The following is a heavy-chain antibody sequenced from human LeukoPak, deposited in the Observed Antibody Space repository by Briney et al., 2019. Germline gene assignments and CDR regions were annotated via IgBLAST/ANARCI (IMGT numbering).Heavy chain of an antibody. Sequence: GRSLRLSCAASGFTFSSYAMHWVRQAPGKGLEWVAVISYDGSNKYYADSVKGRFTISRDNSKNTLYLQMNSLRAEDTAVYYCARDSVGATNYFDYWGQGTLVTVSS. D-gene: IGHD1-26*01. V-gene: IGHV3-30-3*01. CDR2: ISYDGSNK. J-gene: IGHJ4*02. CDR3: ARDSVGATNYFDY. CDR1: GFTFSSYA.